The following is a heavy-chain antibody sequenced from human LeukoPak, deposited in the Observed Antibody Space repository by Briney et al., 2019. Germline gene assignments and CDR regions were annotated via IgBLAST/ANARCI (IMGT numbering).Heavy chain of an antibody. CDR2: ISSGGNYI. CDR1: GFTFSNYN. Sequence: GGSLRLSCAASGFTFSNYNMNWVRQAPGKGLEWVSPISSGGNYIYYADSVKGRFTISRDNAKNSLYLQMNSLRADDAAVYYCARDLRLWGQGTLVTVSS. V-gene: IGHV3-21*06. CDR3: ARDLRL. J-gene: IGHJ4*02.